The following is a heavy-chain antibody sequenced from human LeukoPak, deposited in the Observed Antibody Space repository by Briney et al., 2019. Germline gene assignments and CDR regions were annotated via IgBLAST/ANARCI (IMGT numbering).Heavy chain of an antibody. V-gene: IGHV4-34*01. D-gene: IGHD5-18*01. CDR2: INHSGST. CDR1: GGSFSGYY. CDR3: ARVLEMATAYYFDY. J-gene: IGHJ4*02. Sequence: SETLSLTCAVYGGSFSGYYWRWIRQPPGKGLEWIGEINHSGSTNYNPSLKSRVTISVDTSKNQFSLKLSSVTAADTAVYYCARVLEMATAYYFDYWGQGTLVTVSS.